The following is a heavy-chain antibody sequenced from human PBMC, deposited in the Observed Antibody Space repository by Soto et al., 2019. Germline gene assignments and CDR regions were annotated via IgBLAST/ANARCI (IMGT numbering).Heavy chain of an antibody. D-gene: IGHD3-3*02. CDR1: GSSINSSGYY. V-gene: IGHV4-39*01. Sequence: SETLSLTCTVSGSSINSSGYYWGWIRQPPGKGLEWIGSMFYGVSTYYNPSLKSRVTVSVDTSKNQFTLNLRSVTAADTAVYYCARLPSRHLVDYWGQGTLVTVSS. CDR3: ARLPSRHLVDY. J-gene: IGHJ4*02. CDR2: MFYGVST.